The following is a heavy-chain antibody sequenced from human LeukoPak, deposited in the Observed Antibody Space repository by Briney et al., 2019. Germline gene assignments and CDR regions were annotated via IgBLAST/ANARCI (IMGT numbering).Heavy chain of an antibody. V-gene: IGHV4-39*07. D-gene: IGHD3-10*01. Sequence: SETLSLTCIVSGGSISTNTYYWGWFRLPPGKGLEWIGEIHHRGTTYYNPSLRSRVTISVDTSKNQFSLRLTSVTAADTAVYYCARVTYNGYQHFDYWGQGNLVTVS. J-gene: IGHJ4*02. CDR2: IHHRGTT. CDR3: ARVTYNGYQHFDY. CDR1: GGSISTNTYY.